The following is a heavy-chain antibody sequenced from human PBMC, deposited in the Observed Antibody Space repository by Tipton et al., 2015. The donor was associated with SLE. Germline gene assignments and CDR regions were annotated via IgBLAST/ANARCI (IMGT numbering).Heavy chain of an antibody. Sequence: QLVQSGAEVKKPGASVKVSCKASGYTFTSYGISWVRQAPGQGLEWMGIINPSGGSTSYAQKFQGRVTMTRDTSTSTVYMELSSLRSEDTAVYYCARDRVVGARGAFDIGGQGTMVTVSS. CDR2: INPSGGST. CDR3: ARDRVVGARGAFDI. D-gene: IGHD1-26*01. J-gene: IGHJ3*02. V-gene: IGHV1-46*01. CDR1: GYTFTSYG.